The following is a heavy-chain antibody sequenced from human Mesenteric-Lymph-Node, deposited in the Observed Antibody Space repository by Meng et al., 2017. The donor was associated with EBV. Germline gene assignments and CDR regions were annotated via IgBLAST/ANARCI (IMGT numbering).Heavy chain of an antibody. V-gene: IGHV3-21*01. CDR3: AREPTDSSGYYGY. D-gene: IGHD3-22*01. CDR2: ISSSSSYI. J-gene: IGHJ4*02. CDR1: GFTFSSYS. Sequence: EVQLVESGGXLVKPGGXLRRCCAASGFTFSSYSMNWVRQAPGKGLEWVSSISSSSSYIYYADSVKGRFTISRDNAKNSLYLQMNSLRAEDTAVYYCAREPTDSSGYYGYWGQGTLVNVSS.